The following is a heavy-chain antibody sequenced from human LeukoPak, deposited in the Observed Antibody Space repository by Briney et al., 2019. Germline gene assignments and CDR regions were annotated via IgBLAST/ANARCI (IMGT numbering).Heavy chain of an antibody. CDR3: ASRVSHSFDY. CDR1: GYNFSSHC. CDR2: INPSDSTT. J-gene: IGHJ4*02. Sequence: GASVKVSCKASGYNFSSHCMHWVRQAPGQGLEWMGIINPSDSTTTYALKFQGRVTMTRDTSTSTVYMELSSLKSEDTAIYYCASRVSHSFDYWGQGTLVTVSS. D-gene: IGHD6-6*01. V-gene: IGHV1-46*01.